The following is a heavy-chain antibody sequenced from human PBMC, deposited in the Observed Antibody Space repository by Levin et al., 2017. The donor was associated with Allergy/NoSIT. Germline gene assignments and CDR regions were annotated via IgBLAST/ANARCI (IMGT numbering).Heavy chain of an antibody. CDR3: ARRDSDGSNSFDY. D-gene: IGHD4-23*01. Sequence: GGSLRLSCQASGYSFTSFWFGWVRQRPGNGLDWMGLIFPRDSDTRVSPSFQGQIIMSVDKSISTAYLQWSSLKASDTAMYYCARRDSDGSNSFDYWGQGTLVTVSP. J-gene: IGHJ4*02. CDR1: GYSFTSFW. CDR2: IFPRDSDT. V-gene: IGHV5-51*01.